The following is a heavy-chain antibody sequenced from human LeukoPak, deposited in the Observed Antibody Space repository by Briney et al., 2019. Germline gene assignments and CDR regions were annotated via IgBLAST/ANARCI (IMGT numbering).Heavy chain of an antibody. V-gene: IGHV1-2*02. J-gene: IGHJ5*02. CDR1: GYTFTGYY. D-gene: IGHD3-10*01. CDR2: INPNSGGT. CDR3: ARLWFGERYNWFDP. Sequence: ASVKVSCKASGYTFTGYYMHWVRQAPGQGLEWMGWINPNSGGTNYAQKFQGRVTMTRDTSISTAYMELSRLRSDDTAVYYCARLWFGERYNWFDPWGQGTLVTVSS.